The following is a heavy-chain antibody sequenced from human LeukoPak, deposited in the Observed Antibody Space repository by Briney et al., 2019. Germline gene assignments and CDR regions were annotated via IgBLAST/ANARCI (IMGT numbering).Heavy chain of an antibody. CDR2: IWYDGGNK. CDR3: ARDRGASGSYYGDS. Sequence: PGGSLRLSCAASGFTFSNYGMHWVRQAPGKGLEWVAVIWYDGGNKYYADSVKGRFTISRDNSKNTLYLQMNSLRDEDTAVYYCARDRGASGSYYGDSWGQGTLVTVSS. CDR1: GFTFSNYG. D-gene: IGHD3-10*01. V-gene: IGHV3-33*01. J-gene: IGHJ4*02.